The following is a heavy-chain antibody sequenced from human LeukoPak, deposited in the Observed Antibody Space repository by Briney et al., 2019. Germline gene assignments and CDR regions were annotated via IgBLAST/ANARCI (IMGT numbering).Heavy chain of an antibody. V-gene: IGHV4-59*02. CDR1: GGSVSGYY. Sequence: SETLSLTCVVSGGSVSGYYWGWIRQPPGRGLEWIGYVYHTGSTSYNPSLKSRVTMSVDTSKNQFSLKLSSVTAADTAMYYCARAESFYASSGYYYGYWGQGTLVTVSS. J-gene: IGHJ4*02. CDR3: ARAESFYASSGYYYGY. CDR2: VYHTGST. D-gene: IGHD3-22*01.